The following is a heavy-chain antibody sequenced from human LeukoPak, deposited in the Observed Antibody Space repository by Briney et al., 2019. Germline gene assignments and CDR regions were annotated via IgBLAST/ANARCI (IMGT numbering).Heavy chain of an antibody. Sequence: PGGSLRLSCAASGFTFSDYYMSWIRQAPGKGLEWVSYISSSGSTIYYADSVEGRFTISRDNAKNSLYLQMNSLRAEDTAVYYCARDARGVVVTAIHDWGQGTLVTVSS. V-gene: IGHV3-11*04. J-gene: IGHJ4*02. CDR1: GFTFSDYY. D-gene: IGHD2-21*02. CDR3: ARDARGVVVTAIHD. CDR2: ISSSGSTI.